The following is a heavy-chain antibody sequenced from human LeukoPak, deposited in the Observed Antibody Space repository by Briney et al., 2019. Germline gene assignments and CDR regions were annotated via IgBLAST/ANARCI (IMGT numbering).Heavy chain of an antibody. CDR2: ISGSGGSA. J-gene: IGHJ4*02. CDR1: GFTFSSYA. D-gene: IGHD5-24*01. CDR3: AKGRDGHNLIPFDY. V-gene: IGHV3-23*01. Sequence: GGSLRLSCAASGFTFSSYAMSWVRHAPGKGLEWVSAISGSGGSAYYADSVKGRFTISRDNSKNTLYLQMNSLRAEDTAVYYCAKGRDGHNLIPFDYWGQGTLVTVSS.